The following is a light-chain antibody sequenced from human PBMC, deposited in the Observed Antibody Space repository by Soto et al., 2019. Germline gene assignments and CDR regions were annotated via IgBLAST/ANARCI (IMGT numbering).Light chain of an antibody. J-gene: IGLJ1*01. CDR1: SSNIGNNY. CDR3: GTWDSSLSAFYV. CDR2: DNN. V-gene: IGLV1-51*01. Sequence: QSVLTQPPSVSAAPGQKVTISCSGSSSNIGNNYVSWYQQLPGTVPKLLIYDNNKRPSGIPDRFSGSKSGTSATLGITGLQTGDEADYYCGTWDSSLSAFYVFGTGTKLTVL.